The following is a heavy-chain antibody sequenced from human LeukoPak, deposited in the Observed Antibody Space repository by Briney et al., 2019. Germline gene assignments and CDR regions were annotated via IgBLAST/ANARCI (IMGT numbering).Heavy chain of an antibody. CDR1: GDSILTRTYY. CDR3: AREITGTTWAFDI. V-gene: IGHV4-61*05. J-gene: IGHJ3*02. D-gene: IGHD1-7*01. Sequence: SETLSLTCTVSGDSILTRTYYWSWIRQPPGKGLQWIGYIYYSGSTKYNPSLKSRVTISVDTSKNQFSLRLSSVTAADTAVYYCAREITGTTWAFDIWGQGTLVTVSS. CDR2: IYYSGST.